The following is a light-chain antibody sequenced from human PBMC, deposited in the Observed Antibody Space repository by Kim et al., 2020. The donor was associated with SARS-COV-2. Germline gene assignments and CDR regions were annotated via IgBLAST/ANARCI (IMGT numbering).Light chain of an antibody. V-gene: IGLV3-25*03. J-gene: IGLJ1*01. CDR3: QSADSSGTSYV. CDR1: ALSRQF. Sequence: SYELTQPPSVSVSPGQTARITCSGDALSRQFVYWYQQKPGQAPVLVIYKDTERPSGIPERFSGSSSGTTVTLIISGVQAEDEADYYCQSADSSGTSYVFAAGTKVTVL. CDR2: KDT.